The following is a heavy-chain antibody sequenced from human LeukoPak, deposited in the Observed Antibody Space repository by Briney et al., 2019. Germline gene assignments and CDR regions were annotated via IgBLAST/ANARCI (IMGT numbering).Heavy chain of an antibody. Sequence: SETLSLTCTVSGDSIISNIYWWDWVRLPPGKGLEWIGATFYTGRTFYSPSLKSRVTITVDTSKNQFSLDLSSATAADTAVYYCARRRHNFDFYDVWGQGTRVTVSS. J-gene: IGHJ3*01. D-gene: IGHD3/OR15-3a*01. V-gene: IGHV4-39*01. CDR2: TFYTGRT. CDR1: GDSIISNIYW. CDR3: ARRRHNFDFYDV.